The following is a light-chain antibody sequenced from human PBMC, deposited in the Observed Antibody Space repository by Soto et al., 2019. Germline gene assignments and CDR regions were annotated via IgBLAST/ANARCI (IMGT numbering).Light chain of an antibody. J-gene: IGKJ1*01. Sequence: EIAMTQSPATLSVTPGERATLSCRASQSVSSNLAWYQQKPGQAPKLLIYGASTMATGIPSRFSGSGSGTEFTLTISSLQSEDFAVYYCQQHNNWPETFGQGAKVDI. CDR1: QSVSSN. CDR2: GAS. CDR3: QQHNNWPET. V-gene: IGKV3-15*01.